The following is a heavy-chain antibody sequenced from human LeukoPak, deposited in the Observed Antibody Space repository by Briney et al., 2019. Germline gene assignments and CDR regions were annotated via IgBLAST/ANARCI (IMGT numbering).Heavy chain of an antibody. V-gene: IGHV3-11*01. CDR3: GRGHYGIDY. Sequence: GGSLRLSCAASGFTFSDYYMTWFRQAPGKGLEWLSYITNSGSTGYYADSVKGRFTISRDNAKNSLYLQMNSLRVEDTAVYYCGRGHYGIDYWGQGTLVTVSS. CDR2: ITNSGSTG. CDR1: GFTFSDYY. D-gene: IGHD4-17*01. J-gene: IGHJ4*02.